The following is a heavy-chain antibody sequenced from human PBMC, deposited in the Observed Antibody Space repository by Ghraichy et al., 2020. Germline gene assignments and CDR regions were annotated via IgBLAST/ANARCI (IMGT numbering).Heavy chain of an antibody. J-gene: IGHJ4*02. Sequence: SETLSLICTVSDGSINSYYWSWIRQPPGRGLQWIGYIYTSGSTKYNPSLKSRVSISVDTSKKQFSLSLKSVTAADTAVYYCARSPLHGDYEDFSYFFDFWGQGTLVTVSS. CDR1: DGSINSYY. D-gene: IGHD4-17*01. CDR3: ARSPLHGDYEDFSYFFDF. V-gene: IGHV4-4*09. CDR2: IYTSGST.